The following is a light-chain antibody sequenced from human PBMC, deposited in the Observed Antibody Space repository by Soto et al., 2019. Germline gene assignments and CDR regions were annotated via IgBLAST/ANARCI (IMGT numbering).Light chain of an antibody. J-gene: IGLJ1*01. CDR1: KLGDRY. V-gene: IGLV3-1*01. CDR2: QDN. Sequence: SYELTQPPSVSVFPGQTVSITCSGDKLGDRYACWFQQRPGQSPVLVIYQDNTRPSGIPERFSGSNSGNTATLTISGTQAMDEADYYCQAWDSSTVVFGTGTKLTVL. CDR3: QAWDSSTVV.